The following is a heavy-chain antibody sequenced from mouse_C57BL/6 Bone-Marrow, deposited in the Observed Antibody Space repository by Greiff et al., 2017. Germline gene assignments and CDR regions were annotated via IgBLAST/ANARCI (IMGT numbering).Heavy chain of an antibody. J-gene: IGHJ2*01. CDR3: SSFDDDYFDF. V-gene: IGHV14-4*01. Sequence: EVQLQESGAELVRPGASVKLSCTASGFNIKDDYIHWVKQRPEKGLEWIGWIDPEIGDTEYASKFQGKATITSDTSSNTAYLQLSSLTSEDTAVYYCSSFDDDYFDFWGQGTPLTVAS. CDR2: IDPEIGDT. CDR1: GFNIKDDY. D-gene: IGHD2-3*01.